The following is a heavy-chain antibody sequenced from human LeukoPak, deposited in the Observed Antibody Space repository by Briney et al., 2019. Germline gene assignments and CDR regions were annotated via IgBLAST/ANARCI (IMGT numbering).Heavy chain of an antibody. D-gene: IGHD3-3*01. J-gene: IGHJ4*02. CDR2: MNPNSGNT. CDR3: ARGEWYDFWTTRD. V-gene: IGHV1-8*01. Sequence: GASVKVSCKASGYTFTSYDINWVRQATGQGLEWMGWMNPNSGNTGYAQKFQGRVTMTRDTSISTAYMELSRLRSDDTAVYYCARGEWYDFWTTRDWGQGTLVTVSS. CDR1: GYTFTSYD.